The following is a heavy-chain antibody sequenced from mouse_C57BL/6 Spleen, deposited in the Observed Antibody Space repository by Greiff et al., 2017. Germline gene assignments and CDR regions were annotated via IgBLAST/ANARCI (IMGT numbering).Heavy chain of an antibody. V-gene: IGHV1-26*01. J-gene: IGHJ4*01. CDR3: ARDRDGAMDY. CDR1: GYTFTDYY. CDR2: INPNNGGT. Sequence: VQLQQSGPELVKPGASVKISCKASGYTFTDYYMNWVKQSHGKSLEWIGDINPNNGGTSYNQKFKGKATLTVDKSSSTAYMELRSLTSEDSAVYYCARDRDGAMDYWGQGTSVTVSS. D-gene: IGHD3-3*01.